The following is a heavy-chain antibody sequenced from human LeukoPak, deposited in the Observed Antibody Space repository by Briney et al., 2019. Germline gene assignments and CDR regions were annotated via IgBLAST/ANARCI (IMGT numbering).Heavy chain of an antibody. CDR2: IDPNSGGT. Sequence: ASVKVSCKASGYSFTGHHMHRVRQAPGQGLEWMGWIDPNSGGTNYAQNFQGRVTMTRDTSISTGYMELSRLTSDDSAIYYCARWRGYSSGWSGPFDDWGQGTLVTVSS. CDR1: GYSFTGHH. D-gene: IGHD6-19*01. V-gene: IGHV1-2*02. CDR3: ARWRGYSSGWSGPFDD. J-gene: IGHJ4*02.